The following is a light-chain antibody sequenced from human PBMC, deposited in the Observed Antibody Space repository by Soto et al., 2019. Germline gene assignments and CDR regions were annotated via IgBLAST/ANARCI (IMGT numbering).Light chain of an antibody. V-gene: IGKV3-20*01. CDR3: QQYGNSPYT. CDR2: GAS. CDR1: QSISNSY. Sequence: EIVLTQSPGTLSLSPGERATLSCGASQSISNSYLAWYQQKPGQAPRLLIYGASSRATGIPDRFSGSGSGTDFTLTISRLEPEDFAVYYCQQYGNSPYTFGQGTKLEIK. J-gene: IGKJ2*01.